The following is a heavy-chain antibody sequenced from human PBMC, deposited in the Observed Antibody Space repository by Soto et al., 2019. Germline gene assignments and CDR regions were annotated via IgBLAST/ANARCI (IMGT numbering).Heavy chain of an antibody. CDR1: GYTFPSYG. CDR2: ISAYNGNT. V-gene: IGHV1-18*04. CDR3: ARDPGGHQLRYYYYYGMDV. J-gene: IGHJ6*02. Sequence: VKVSCKASGYTFPSYGISWVRQAPGQGLEWMGWISAYNGNTNYAQKLQGRVTMTTDTSTSTAYMELRSLRSDDTAVYYCARDPGGHQLRYYYYYGMDVWGQGTTVTVSS. D-gene: IGHD2-2*01.